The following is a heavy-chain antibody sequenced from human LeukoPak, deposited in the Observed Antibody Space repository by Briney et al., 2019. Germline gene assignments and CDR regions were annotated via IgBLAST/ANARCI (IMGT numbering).Heavy chain of an antibody. V-gene: IGHV3-23*01. J-gene: IGHJ4*02. D-gene: IGHD6-25*01. Sequence: PGGSLRLSCAASGFTISSYGMSWVRQAPGKGLEWVSGISGTGDSTYYADSVKGRFTISRDNSKNTLYLQMNSLRAEDTAVYYCAKGRRGYSTYYFDYWGQGTLVTVSS. CDR2: ISGTGDST. CDR3: AKGRRGYSTYYFDY. CDR1: GFTISSYG.